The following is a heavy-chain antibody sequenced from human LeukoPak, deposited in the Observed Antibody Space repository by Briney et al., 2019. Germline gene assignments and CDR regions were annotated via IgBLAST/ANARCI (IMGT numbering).Heavy chain of an antibody. D-gene: IGHD3-22*01. CDR3: ARGGHYYDAAFDI. CDR2: LNTDGSST. Sequence: GGSLRLSCAASGFTFSSYWMHWVRQAPGKGLVWVSRLNTDGSSTSYADSVKGRFTISRDNAQNTLYLQMNSLRAEDTAVYYCARGGHYYDAAFDIWGQGTMVTVSS. J-gene: IGHJ3*02. V-gene: IGHV3-74*01. CDR1: GFTFSSYW.